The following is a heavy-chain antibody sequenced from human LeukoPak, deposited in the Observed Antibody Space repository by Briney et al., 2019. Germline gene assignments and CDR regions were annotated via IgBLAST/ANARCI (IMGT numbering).Heavy chain of an antibody. CDR2: IYYIGST. CDR1: GGSIRSYY. D-gene: IGHD1-14*01. CDR3: ARTPDGGWFDP. V-gene: IGHV4-59*01. Sequence: SETLSLSCTVSGGSIRSYYWSWIRQPPGKGLECIGYIYYIGSTNYNPSLKSRVTISLDTSKNQFSLKLSSVTAADTAVYYCARTPDGGWFDPWGQGTLVTVSS. J-gene: IGHJ5*02.